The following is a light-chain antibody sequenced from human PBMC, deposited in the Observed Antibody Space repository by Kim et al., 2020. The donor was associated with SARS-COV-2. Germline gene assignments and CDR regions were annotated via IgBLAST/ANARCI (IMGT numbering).Light chain of an antibody. V-gene: IGKV3-15*01. J-gene: IGKJ1*01. CDR2: GAS. Sequence: VSPGDRATLSCRASQSVGSNLAWYQQRPGQAPRLLIYGASTRATGVPARFSGSGTGAQFTLTISSLQSEDFAVYSCQQYNDWPRTFGQGTKVDIK. CDR3: QQYNDWPRT. CDR1: QSVGSN.